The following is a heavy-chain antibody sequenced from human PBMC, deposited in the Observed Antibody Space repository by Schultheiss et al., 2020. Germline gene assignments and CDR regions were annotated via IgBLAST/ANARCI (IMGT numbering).Heavy chain of an antibody. CDR3: ARSDLNTRGYSYAQNGMDV. CDR1: GFTFSDYY. Sequence: GGSLRLSCAASGFTFSDYYMSWIRQAPGKGLEWVGRIKSKTDGGTTDYAAPVKGRFTISRDNAKNSLYLQMNSLRAEDTAVYYCARSDLNTRGYSYAQNGMDVWGQGTTVTVSS. D-gene: IGHD5-18*01. CDR2: IKSKTDGGTT. V-gene: IGHV3-15*05. J-gene: IGHJ6*02.